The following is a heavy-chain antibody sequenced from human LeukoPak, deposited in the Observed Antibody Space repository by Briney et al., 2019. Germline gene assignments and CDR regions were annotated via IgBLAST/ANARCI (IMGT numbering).Heavy chain of an antibody. CDR1: GGSISSYY. J-gene: IGHJ3*02. CDR2: IYHNGDT. D-gene: IGHD2-2*02. CDR3: ARAGVVPAAINRAFDI. Sequence: PSETLSLTRTVSGGSISSYYWSWIRQPPGKGLEWIGYIYHNGDTYYNPSLKSRVSISVDTSKNQFSLKLSSVTAADTAVYYCARAGVVPAAINRAFDIWGQGSVVTVSS. V-gene: IGHV4-59*06.